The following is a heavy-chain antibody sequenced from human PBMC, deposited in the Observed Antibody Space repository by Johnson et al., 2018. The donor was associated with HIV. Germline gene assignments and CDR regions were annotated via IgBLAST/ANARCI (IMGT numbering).Heavy chain of an antibody. V-gene: IGHV3-43D*03. CDR1: GFTFDDYA. Sequence: VQLVESGGVVVQPGGSLRLSCAASGFTFDDYAMHWVRQAPGKGLEWVSRISRDGGSTYYADSVKGRFTISRDNSKNSPYLQMNSLRAEDPALHYCAKGFFGPGHCGVCSCYSVDAFVFWCQGTMVTVSS. J-gene: IGHJ3*01. D-gene: IGHD2-15*01. CDR3: AKGFFGPGHCGVCSCYSVDAFVF. CDR2: ISRDGGST.